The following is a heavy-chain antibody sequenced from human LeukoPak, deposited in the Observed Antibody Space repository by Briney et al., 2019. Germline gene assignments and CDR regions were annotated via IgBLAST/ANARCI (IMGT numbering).Heavy chain of an antibody. J-gene: IGHJ4*02. Sequence: GGSLRLSCAASGFTFSSYSMNWVRQAPGKGLEWVSYISSSSSTMYYADSVKGRFTVSRDNAKNSLYLQMNTLRAEDTAVYYCARGHGDYHFAYWGQGTLVTVSS. D-gene: IGHD4-17*01. V-gene: IGHV3-48*01. CDR1: GFTFSSYS. CDR2: ISSSSSTM. CDR3: ARGHGDYHFAY.